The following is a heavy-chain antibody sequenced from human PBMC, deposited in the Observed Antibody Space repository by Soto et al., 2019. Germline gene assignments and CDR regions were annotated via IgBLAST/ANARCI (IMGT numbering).Heavy chain of an antibody. V-gene: IGHV1-2*02. J-gene: IGHJ4*02. CDR1: GYTFTDYY. CDR3: ASVGRSGWYTPFDY. CDR2: INPNSGGT. Sequence: QVQLVQSGAEVKKPGASVKVSCKASGYTFTDYYMHWVRQAPGQGLEWMGWINPNSGGTNYAQKFQGRVTMTGDPSISTAYMDLSSLRSDDTAVYYCASVGRSGWYTPFDYWGPGIPVTVSS. D-gene: IGHD6-19*01.